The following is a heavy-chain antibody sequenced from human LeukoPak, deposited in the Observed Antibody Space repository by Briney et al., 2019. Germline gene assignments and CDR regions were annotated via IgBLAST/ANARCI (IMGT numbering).Heavy chain of an antibody. J-gene: IGHJ6*03. D-gene: IGHD1-7*01. V-gene: IGHV3-53*01. CDR1: GFTVSSNS. Sequence: GGSLRLSCTVSGFTVSSNSMSWVRQAPGKGLEWVSFIYSDNTHYSDSVKGRFTISRDNSKNTLYLQMNSLRAEDTAVYYCTRVYKSRYNWNYEVLRDEYYYYYYMDVWGKGTTVTVSS. CDR2: IYSDNT. CDR3: TRVYKSRYNWNYEVLRDEYYYYYYMDV.